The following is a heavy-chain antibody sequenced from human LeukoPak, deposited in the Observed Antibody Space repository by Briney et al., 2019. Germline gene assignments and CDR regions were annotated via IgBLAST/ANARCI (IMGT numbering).Heavy chain of an antibody. J-gene: IGHJ5*02. CDR1: GGSFSGYY. Sequence: SETLSLTCAVYGGSFSGYYWSWIRQPPGKGLEWIGEINHSGSTNYNPSLKSRVTIPVDTSKNQFSLKLGSVTAAYTAVYYCARGAGCSSTSCYYRFDPWGQGTLVTVSS. V-gene: IGHV4-34*01. D-gene: IGHD2-2*01. CDR2: INHSGST. CDR3: ARGAGCSSTSCYYRFDP.